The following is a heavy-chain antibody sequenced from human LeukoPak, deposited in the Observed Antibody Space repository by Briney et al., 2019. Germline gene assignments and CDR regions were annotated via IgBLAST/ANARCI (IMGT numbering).Heavy chain of an antibody. V-gene: IGHV4-4*07. D-gene: IGHD3-22*01. CDR3: AREARLLLPRGNELLDIVDY. Sequence: SETLSLTCSVSGASISSYSWNWIRQPAGKGLEWIGRMSASGTTVYNSSLESRVTMSAGPSNRQFSLRLSSVTAADTAVYYCAREARLLLPRGNELLDIVDYWGQGTLVTVSS. CDR2: MSASGTT. CDR1: GASISSYS. J-gene: IGHJ4*02.